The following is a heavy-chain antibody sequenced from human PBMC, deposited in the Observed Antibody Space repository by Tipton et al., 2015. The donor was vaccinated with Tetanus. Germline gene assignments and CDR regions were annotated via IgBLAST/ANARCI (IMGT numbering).Heavy chain of an antibody. V-gene: IGHV4-61*08. J-gene: IGHJ4*02. CDR2: ISDSGRT. CDR3: ARANYEFPNKGPFDS. Sequence: GLVKPSETLSLTCTVSGASLRGGDYHWSWIRQPPGKGLEWLAYISDSGRTNSNYSLKSRITISRDTSKNQFSLRLTSVTAADTAVYYCARANYEFPNKGPFDSWGQGTLVIVSS. D-gene: IGHD3-3*01. CDR1: GASLRGGDYH.